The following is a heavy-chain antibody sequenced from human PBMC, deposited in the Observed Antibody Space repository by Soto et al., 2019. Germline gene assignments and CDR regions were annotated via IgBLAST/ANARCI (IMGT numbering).Heavy chain of an antibody. Sequence: QAQLVQSGAVVKKPGSSVVVSCKASGITVGSFTVSWVRQAPGQGLEWMGKTAPMFNQTFYAPKFEGRVTLTADTSANRVYMELTDLWFEDTAVYYCTTLGPWGQGTQVTVS. J-gene: IGHJ5*02. CDR2: TAPMFNQT. CDR3: TTLGP. CDR1: GITVGSFT. D-gene: IGHD3-3*01. V-gene: IGHV1-69*02.